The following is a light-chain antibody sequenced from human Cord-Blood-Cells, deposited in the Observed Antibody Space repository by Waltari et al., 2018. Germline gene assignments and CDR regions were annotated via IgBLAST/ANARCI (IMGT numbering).Light chain of an antibody. CDR1: QSVLYSSNNKNY. Sequence: DIVITPSPDSLAVSLGESATITCKSSQSVLYSSNNKNYLAWYQQKPGQPPKLLIYWASTRESGVPDRFSGSGSGTDFTLTISSLQAEDVAVYYCQQYYSTPWTFGQGTKVEIK. V-gene: IGKV4-1*01. CDR2: WAS. J-gene: IGKJ1*01. CDR3: QQYYSTPWT.